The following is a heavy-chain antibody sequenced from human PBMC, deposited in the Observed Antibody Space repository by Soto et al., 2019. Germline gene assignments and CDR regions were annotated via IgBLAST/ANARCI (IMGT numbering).Heavy chain of an antibody. CDR2: IYYSGST. J-gene: IGHJ4*02. D-gene: IGHD1-1*01. CDR3: ASRDVYNQVY. V-gene: IGHV4-59*12. Sequence: SETLSLTCTVSGGSISSSSWSWIRQPPGKGLEWIGYIYYSGSTHYNPSLKSPVTISVDTSKNQFSLKLSSVTSAGTAVYYCASRDVYNQVYWGQGTLVTVSS. CDR1: GGSISSSS.